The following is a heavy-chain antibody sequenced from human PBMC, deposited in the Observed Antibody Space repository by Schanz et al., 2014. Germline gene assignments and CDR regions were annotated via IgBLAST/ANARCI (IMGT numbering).Heavy chain of an antibody. CDR3: AKGQGAVINNWYFDL. CDR2: ISSSSSSI. CDR1: GFTFRDYG. J-gene: IGHJ2*01. V-gene: IGHV3-48*02. Sequence: EVQLVESGGGLVQPGGSLRLSCAASGFTFRDYGMNWVRQAPGKGLEWVSYISSSSSSIYYADFVKGRFTISRDNAKNSLYLQMNSLRDEDTAVYYCAKGQGAVINNWYFDLWGRGTLVTVSS. D-gene: IGHD2-21*01.